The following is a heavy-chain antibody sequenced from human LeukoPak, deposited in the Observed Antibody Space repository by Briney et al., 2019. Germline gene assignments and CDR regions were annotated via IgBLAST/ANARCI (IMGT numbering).Heavy chain of an antibody. CDR3: ARRITIFGVESNWFDP. Sequence: GESLKIYCKGSGYSFTSYWIGWVRQMPGKGLEWMGIIYPGDSDTRYSPSFQGQVTISADKSISTAYLQWSSLKASDTAMYYCARRITIFGVESNWFDPWGQGTLVTVSS. J-gene: IGHJ5*02. D-gene: IGHD3-3*01. V-gene: IGHV5-51*01. CDR2: IYPGDSDT. CDR1: GYSFTSYW.